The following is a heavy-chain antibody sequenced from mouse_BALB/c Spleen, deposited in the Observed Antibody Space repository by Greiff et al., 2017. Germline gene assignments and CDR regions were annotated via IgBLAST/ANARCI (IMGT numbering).Heavy chain of an antibody. CDR2: ISNGGGST. V-gene: IGHV5-12-2*01. D-gene: IGHD1-1*01. Sequence: EVKLVESGGGLVQPGGSLKLSCAASGFTFSSYTMSWVRQTPEKRLEWVAYISNGGGSTYYPDTVKGRFTISRDNAKNTLYLQMSSLKSEDTAMYYCARQRNYYGSSPYWYFDVWGAGTTVTVSS. J-gene: IGHJ1*01. CDR3: ARQRNYYGSSPYWYFDV. CDR1: GFTFSSYT.